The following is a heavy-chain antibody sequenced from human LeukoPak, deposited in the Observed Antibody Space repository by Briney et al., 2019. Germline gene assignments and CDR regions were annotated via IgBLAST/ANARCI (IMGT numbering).Heavy chain of an antibody. CDR2: MNPNSGNT. CDR1: GYTFTSYD. D-gene: IGHD3-22*01. Sequence: ASVKVSCKASGYTFTSYDINWVRPATGQGVEWVGWMNPNSGNTGYAQKFQGRVTMTRNTSISTAYMELSGLRSEDTAVYYCARAMIVVVPRDAFDIWGQGTMVTVSS. J-gene: IGHJ3*02. V-gene: IGHV1-8*01. CDR3: ARAMIVVVPRDAFDI.